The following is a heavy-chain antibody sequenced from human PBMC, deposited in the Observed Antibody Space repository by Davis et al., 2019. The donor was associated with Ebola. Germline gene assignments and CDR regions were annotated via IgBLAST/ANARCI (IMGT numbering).Heavy chain of an antibody. Sequence: GESLKISCKGSGYSFTSYWIGWVRQMPGKGLEWMGIIYPGDSDTRYSPSFQGQVTISADKSISTAYLQWSSLKASDTAMYYCARLPFSGYYLQLPFDYWGQGTLVTVSS. CDR2: IYPGDSDT. D-gene: IGHD3-22*01. CDR3: ARLPFSGYYLQLPFDY. V-gene: IGHV5-51*01. CDR1: GYSFTSYW. J-gene: IGHJ4*02.